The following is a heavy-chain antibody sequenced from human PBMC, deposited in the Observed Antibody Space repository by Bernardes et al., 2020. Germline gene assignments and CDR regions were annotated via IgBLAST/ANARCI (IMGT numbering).Heavy chain of an antibody. CDR1: GFTFSNYL. CDR2: ISGSGGST. J-gene: IGHJ4*02. CDR3: AKDRRIVGATTCDY. D-gene: IGHD1-26*01. V-gene: IGHV3-23*01. Sequence: GGSLRLSCVASGFTFSNYLFSWVRQAPGKGLEWVSAISGSGGSTYYADSVTGRFTISRDNSKNTLYLQMNSLRAEDTAVYYCAKDRRIVGATTCDYWGQGTLVTVSS.